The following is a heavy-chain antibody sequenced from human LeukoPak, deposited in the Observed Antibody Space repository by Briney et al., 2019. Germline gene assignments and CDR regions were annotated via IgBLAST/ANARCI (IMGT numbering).Heavy chain of an antibody. D-gene: IGHD5-24*01. Sequence: SETLSLTCIVSGGSISNSSYYWGWIRQPPGKGLEWIGSIYYSGSAYYNPSLKSRVTISVDTSKNQFSLKLSSVTAADTAVYYCARDDGYSAFDYWGQGTLVTVSS. V-gene: IGHV4-39*07. CDR3: ARDDGYSAFDY. CDR1: GGSISNSSYY. CDR2: IYYSGSA. J-gene: IGHJ4*02.